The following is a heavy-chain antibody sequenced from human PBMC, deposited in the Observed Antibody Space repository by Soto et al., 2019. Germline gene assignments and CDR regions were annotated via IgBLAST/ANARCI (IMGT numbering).Heavy chain of an antibody. CDR1: GFTFSRYC. CDR3: ASNYAYAEGYYWYGIDV. Sequence: PGGSLRLSCAASGFTFSRYCMHWVRQAPGKGLVWVSRISSYGSETHYADSVKGRFTISRDNAKNTLYLQMKSLRADDTAVYYCASNYAYAEGYYWYGIDVWGQGTTVTVSS. CDR2: ISSYGSET. D-gene: IGHD3-16*01. V-gene: IGHV3-74*01. J-gene: IGHJ6*02.